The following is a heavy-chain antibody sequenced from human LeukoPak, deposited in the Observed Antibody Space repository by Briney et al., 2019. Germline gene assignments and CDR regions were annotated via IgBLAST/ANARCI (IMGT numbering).Heavy chain of an antibody. J-gene: IGHJ4*02. V-gene: IGHV3-9*01. CDR2: ISWNSGSI. CDR1: GFTFYDYA. Sequence: GRSLRLSCAASGFTFYDYAMHWVRQAPGEGLEWVSGISWNSGSIGYADSVKGRFTISRDNAKNSLYLQMNSLRAEDTALYYCAKEYSYGESFIDYWGQGTLVTVSS. CDR3: AKEYSYGESFIDY. D-gene: IGHD5-18*01.